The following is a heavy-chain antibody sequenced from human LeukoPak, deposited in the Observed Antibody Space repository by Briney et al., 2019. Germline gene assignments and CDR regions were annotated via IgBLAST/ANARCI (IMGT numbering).Heavy chain of an antibody. Sequence: GSSVKVSRKASGGTFSSYAISWVRQAPGQGLEWMGRIIPIFGTANYAQKFQGRVTITTDESTSTAYMELSSLRSEDTAVYYCARAPRYSSGWYCDYWGQGTLVTVSS. D-gene: IGHD6-19*01. J-gene: IGHJ4*02. V-gene: IGHV1-69*05. CDR2: IIPIFGTA. CDR3: ARAPRYSSGWYCDY. CDR1: GGTFSSYA.